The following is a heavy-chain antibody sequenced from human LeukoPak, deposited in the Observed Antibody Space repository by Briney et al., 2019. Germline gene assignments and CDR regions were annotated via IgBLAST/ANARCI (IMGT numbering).Heavy chain of an antibody. CDR3: ARDTGVPGPSLGAFDI. J-gene: IGHJ3*02. D-gene: IGHD4-17*01. CDR1: GFVFNNYA. V-gene: IGHV3-23*01. CDR2: ISDTGSSI. Sequence: GGSLRLSCATSGFVFNNYAMSWVRQAPGKGLEWVSGISDTGSSIYYADSVKGRFTISRDSSKNTLYLQMNSLRAEDTAVYYCARDTGVPGPSLGAFDIWGQGTMVTVSS.